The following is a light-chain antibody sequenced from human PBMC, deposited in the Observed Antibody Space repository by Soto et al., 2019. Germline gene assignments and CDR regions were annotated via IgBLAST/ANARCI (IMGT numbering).Light chain of an antibody. J-gene: IGLJ1*01. CDR2: EDN. CDR1: SGRIASNY. CDR3: QSYDSSSLYV. V-gene: IGLV6-57*03. Sequence: NFMLTQPHSVSESPGKTVTISCTRSSGRIASNYVQWYQQRPGSAPTTVIYEDNQRPSGVPDRFSGSIDSSSNSASLTISGLKTEDEADYYCQSYDSSSLYVFGTGTKLTVL.